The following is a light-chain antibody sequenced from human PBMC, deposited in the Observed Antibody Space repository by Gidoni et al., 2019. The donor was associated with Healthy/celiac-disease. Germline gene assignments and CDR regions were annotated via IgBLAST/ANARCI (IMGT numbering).Light chain of an antibody. CDR2: AAS. CDR3: QQANRFPIT. V-gene: IGKV1-12*01. J-gene: IGKJ5*01. Sequence: DIQMTQSPSSVSASVGVRVTITCRASQDISSWLAWYQQKPGKAPNLLIYAASSVQSGVPSRFSGSGSGTDFTLTIASLQPEDFATYFCQQANRFPITFGQGTRLEIK. CDR1: QDISSW.